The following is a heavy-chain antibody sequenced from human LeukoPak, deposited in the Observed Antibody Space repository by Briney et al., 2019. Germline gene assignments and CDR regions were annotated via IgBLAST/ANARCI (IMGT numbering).Heavy chain of an antibody. CDR3: ARETRDTAMVRSPEYSD. Sequence: ASVKVSCKASGYTFTSYDINWVRQATGQGLEWMGWMNTNSGNTGYAQKFQGRVTITRNTSISTDYMELSSLRSEDTAVYYCARETRDTAMVRSPEYSDWGQGTLVTVSS. CDR2: MNTNSGNT. D-gene: IGHD5-18*01. J-gene: IGHJ4*02. CDR1: GYTFTSYD. V-gene: IGHV1-8*03.